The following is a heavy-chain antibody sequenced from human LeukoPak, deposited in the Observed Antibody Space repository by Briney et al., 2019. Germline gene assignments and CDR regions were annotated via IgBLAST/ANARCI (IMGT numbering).Heavy chain of an antibody. J-gene: IGHJ4*02. Sequence: SETLSLTCTVSGGSISSHFWSWIRQPPGKGLEWIGYIHYSGSTNYNPSPKSRVTISVDTSKNQFSLKLSSVTAADTAVYYCARDGYSGSSLFDFWGQGTLVTVSS. CDR1: GGSISSHF. D-gene: IGHD1-26*01. CDR2: IHYSGST. CDR3: ARDGYSGSSLFDF. V-gene: IGHV4-59*11.